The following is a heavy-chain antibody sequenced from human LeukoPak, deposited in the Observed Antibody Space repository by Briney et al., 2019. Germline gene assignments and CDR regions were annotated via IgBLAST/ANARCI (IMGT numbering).Heavy chain of an antibody. CDR1: GFTFSSYA. D-gene: IGHD2-15*01. V-gene: IGHV3-23*01. CDR3: AKTKVVAAMLDNWFDP. Sequence: GGSLRLSCAASGFTFSSYAMSWVRQAPGKGLEWASAISGSGGSTYYADSVKGRFTISRDNSKNTLYLQMNSLRAEDTAVYYCAKTKVVAAMLDNWFDPWGQGTLVTVSS. J-gene: IGHJ5*02. CDR2: ISGSGGST.